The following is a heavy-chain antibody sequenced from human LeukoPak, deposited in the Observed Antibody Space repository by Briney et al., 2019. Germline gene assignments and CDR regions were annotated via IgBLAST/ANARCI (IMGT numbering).Heavy chain of an antibody. CDR3: ARENVDTAMDLDY. J-gene: IGHJ4*02. Sequence: GGSLRLSCAASGFTFSSYGMHWVRQAPGKGLEWVAVIWYDGSNKYYADSVKGRFTISRDNSKNTLYLQMNSLRAEDTAVYYCARENVDTAMDLDYWGQGTLVTVSS. CDR2: IWYDGSNK. CDR1: GFTFSSYG. D-gene: IGHD5-18*01. V-gene: IGHV3-33*01.